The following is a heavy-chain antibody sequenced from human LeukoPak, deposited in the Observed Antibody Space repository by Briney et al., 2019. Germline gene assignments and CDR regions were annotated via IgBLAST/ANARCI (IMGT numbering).Heavy chain of an antibody. D-gene: IGHD6-13*01. J-gene: IGHJ3*02. CDR3: ARRPRRGYSKLSWAFDI. V-gene: IGHV4-38-2*02. Sequence: SETLSLTCTVSGYSISSGYHWGWIRQPPGKGLEWIGSIYHSGSTYYNPSLKSRVTISVGTSKNQFSLKLSSVTAADTAVYYCARRPRRGYSKLSWAFDIWDQGTMVTVSS. CDR2: IYHSGST. CDR1: GYSISSGYH.